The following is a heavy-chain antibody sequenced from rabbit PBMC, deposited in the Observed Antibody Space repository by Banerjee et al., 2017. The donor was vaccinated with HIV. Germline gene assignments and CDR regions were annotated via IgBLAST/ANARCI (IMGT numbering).Heavy chain of an antibody. CDR2: IYGGSSGNT. D-gene: IGHD4-2*01. CDR3: ARAPYAGYAGFGYEIYYFNL. J-gene: IGHJ4*01. V-gene: IGHV1S45*01. CDR1: GFDVSSYYY. Sequence: QEQLVESGGGLVQPEGSLTLTCKASGFDVSSYYYMCWVRQAPGKGPEWIACIYGGSSGNTYYASWVKGRFTISKTPSTTVTLQMTSLTAADTATYFCARAPYAGYAGFGYEIYYFNLWGPGTLVTVS.